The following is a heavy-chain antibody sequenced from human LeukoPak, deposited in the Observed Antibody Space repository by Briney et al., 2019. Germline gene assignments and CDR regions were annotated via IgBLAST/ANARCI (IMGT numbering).Heavy chain of an antibody. J-gene: IGHJ4*02. Sequence: PGGSLRLSCAASGFTFSSYWMSWVRQAPGKGLEWVANIKHDGSEKYYVASVKGRFTISKDNAKNSLYLQMNSLRTEDTAVYYCVKDRGGYAKYKTFDYWGQGTLVTVSS. CDR2: IKHDGSEK. D-gene: IGHD5-12*01. CDR1: GFTFSSYW. V-gene: IGHV3-7*01. CDR3: VKDRGGYAKYKTFDY.